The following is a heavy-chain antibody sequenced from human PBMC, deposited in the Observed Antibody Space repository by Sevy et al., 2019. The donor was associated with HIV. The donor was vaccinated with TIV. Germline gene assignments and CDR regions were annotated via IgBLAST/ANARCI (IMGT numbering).Heavy chain of an antibody. Sequence: GGSLRLSCAASGFTISSYSMNWVRQTPGKGLEWVSSISSSSSYIYYADSVKGRFTISRDNAKNSLYLQMNSLRAEDTAVYYCARGNCSGGSCFDYWGQGTLVTVSS. CDR2: ISSSSSYI. CDR3: ARGNCSGGSCFDY. V-gene: IGHV3-21*01. D-gene: IGHD2-15*01. J-gene: IGHJ4*02. CDR1: GFTISSYS.